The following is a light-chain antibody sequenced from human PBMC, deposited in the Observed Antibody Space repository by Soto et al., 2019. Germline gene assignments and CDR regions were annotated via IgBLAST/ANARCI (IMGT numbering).Light chain of an antibody. CDR2: SSN. CDR3: AAWDASLSGVV. Sequence: QAVVTQPPSASGTPGQRVTISCSGSSSNIGTNTVNWYQQLPGAAPKLLIYSSNQRPSGVPDRFSGSKSGTSASLAISGLQSDDEADYYCAAWDASLSGVVFGGGTKVTVL. CDR1: SSNIGTNT. V-gene: IGLV1-44*01. J-gene: IGLJ2*01.